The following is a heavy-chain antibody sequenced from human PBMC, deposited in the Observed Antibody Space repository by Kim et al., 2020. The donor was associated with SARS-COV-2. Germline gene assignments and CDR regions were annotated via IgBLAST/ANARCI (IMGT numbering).Heavy chain of an antibody. V-gene: IGHV3-20*04. CDR2: ITRNGGVT. J-gene: IGHJ5*02. D-gene: IGHD3-9*01. Sequence: GGSLRLSCGTSGFTFKEYGMTWVRQVPGEGLECVAAITRNGGVTGYADSVKGRFIISRDNANNFLYLQMNSLRVEDTAFYYCARGPDILTGPIDLSGQGT. CDR3: ARGPDILTGPIDL. CDR1: GFTFKEYG.